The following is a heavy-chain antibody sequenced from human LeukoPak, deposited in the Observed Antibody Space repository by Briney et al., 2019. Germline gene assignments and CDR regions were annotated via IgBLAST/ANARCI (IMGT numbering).Heavy chain of an antibody. D-gene: IGHD1-26*01. CDR3: ARESGNGYVDV. J-gene: IGHJ6*02. Sequence: SETLSLTCTVSGGSISSSSYYWGWIRQPPGKGLEWIGSIYYSGSTYYNPSLKSRVTISVDTSKNQFSLKLSSVTAADTAVYYCARESGNGYVDVWGQGTTVTVSS. CDR2: IYYSGST. CDR1: GGSISSSSYY. V-gene: IGHV4-39*02.